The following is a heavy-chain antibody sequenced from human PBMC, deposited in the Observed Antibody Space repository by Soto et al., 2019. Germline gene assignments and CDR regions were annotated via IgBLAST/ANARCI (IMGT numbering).Heavy chain of an antibody. V-gene: IGHV2-5*02. CDR2: IYWADDK. CDR3: AHRPRGVFGVVRPFDY. J-gene: IGHJ4*02. Sequence: QITLKESGPTLVKPTQTLTLTCTFSGFSLSTSGVGVGWIRQPPGKALEWLALIYWADDKRYSPSLKSRLTITKDTSNNQVVLTITNMDPVDTATYYCAHRPRGVFGVVRPFDYWGQGTLVTVSS. D-gene: IGHD3-3*01. CDR1: GFSLSTSGVG.